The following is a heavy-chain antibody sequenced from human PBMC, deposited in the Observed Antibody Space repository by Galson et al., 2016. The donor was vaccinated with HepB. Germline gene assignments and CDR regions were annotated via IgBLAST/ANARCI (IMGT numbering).Heavy chain of an antibody. Sequence: SETLSLTCAVSGGSVSSSDRWSWVRQPPGQGLGWIGQIFHTGRVNYTPSLASRVTISVDTSNNHFSLRLSSVTAADTALYYCARQHRGGPSDYWGQGTLVIVSS. J-gene: IGHJ4*02. CDR2: IFHTGRV. CDR1: GGSVSSSDR. CDR3: ARQHRGGPSDY. V-gene: IGHV4-4*02. D-gene: IGHD5-24*01.